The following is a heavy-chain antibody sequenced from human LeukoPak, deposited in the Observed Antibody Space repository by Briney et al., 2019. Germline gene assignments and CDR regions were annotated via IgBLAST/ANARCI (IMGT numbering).Heavy chain of an antibody. Sequence: KTSETLSLTCAVYGGSFSGYYWSWIRQPPGKGLEWIGEINHSGSTNYNPSLKSRVTISVDTSKNQFSLKLSSVTAADTAVYYCAAQYSSSFTTFDYWGQGTLVTVSS. CDR1: GGSFSGYY. J-gene: IGHJ4*02. CDR2: INHSGST. V-gene: IGHV4-34*01. D-gene: IGHD6-6*01. CDR3: AAQYSSSFTTFDY.